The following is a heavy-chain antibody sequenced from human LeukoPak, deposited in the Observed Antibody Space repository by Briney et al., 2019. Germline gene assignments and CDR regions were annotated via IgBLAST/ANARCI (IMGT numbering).Heavy chain of an antibody. CDR3: AAHIAAAGNPAGMDV. CDR2: MNRSGST. V-gene: IGHV4-34*01. Sequence: KPSETLSLTCAVYGGSFSGYYWSWIRQPPGKGLEWIGEMNRSGSTNYKPSLKSRVTISVDTSKNQFSLKLSSVTAADTAVYYCAAHIAAAGNPAGMDVWGQGTTVTVSS. J-gene: IGHJ6*02. CDR1: GGSFSGYY. D-gene: IGHD6-13*01.